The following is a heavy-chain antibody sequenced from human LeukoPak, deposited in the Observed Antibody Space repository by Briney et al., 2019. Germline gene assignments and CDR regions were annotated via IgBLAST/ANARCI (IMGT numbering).Heavy chain of an antibody. J-gene: IGHJ4*02. Sequence: PSETLSLTCAVYGGSFSGYYWSWIRQPPGKGLEWIGGINHSGSTNYNPSLKSRVTISVDTSKNQFSLKLSSVTAADTAVYYCAVKYYDFWSGYYAAFDYWGQGTLVTVSS. CDR1: GGSFSGYY. CDR2: INHSGST. CDR3: AVKYYDFWSGYYAAFDY. D-gene: IGHD3-3*01. V-gene: IGHV4-34*01.